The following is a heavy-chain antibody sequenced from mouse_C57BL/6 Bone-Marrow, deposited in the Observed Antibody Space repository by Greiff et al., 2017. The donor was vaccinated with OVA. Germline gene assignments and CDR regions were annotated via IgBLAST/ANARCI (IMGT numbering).Heavy chain of an antibody. CDR2: IYPRSGYT. CDR3: AKYLDY. J-gene: IGHJ2*01. Sequence: VQLQQSGAELARPGASVKLSCTASGFTFTSYGISWVKQRTGQGLEWIGAIYPRSGYTYYNEKFKGKATLTADKSSSTAYMELRTLTSEDYAVYFFAKYLDYWGQGTTPTGSS. V-gene: IGHV1-81*01. CDR1: GFTFTSYG.